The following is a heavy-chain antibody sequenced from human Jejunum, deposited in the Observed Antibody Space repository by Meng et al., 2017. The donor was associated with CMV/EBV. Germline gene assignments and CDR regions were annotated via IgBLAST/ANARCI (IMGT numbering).Heavy chain of an antibody. CDR3: AREQMGAWRGYFDC. J-gene: IGHJ5*01. CDR2: LDEGGSA. V-gene: IGHV3-53*01. CDR1: ELEVGDNH. Sequence: ASELEVGDNHMTWVRQVVGQGLKGVSTLDEGGSAHYAPSVEGRFRISKDTSANMVYLQMNSLGVEDTAVYYCAREQMGAWRGYFDCWGQGILVTVSS. D-gene: IGHD3-3*01.